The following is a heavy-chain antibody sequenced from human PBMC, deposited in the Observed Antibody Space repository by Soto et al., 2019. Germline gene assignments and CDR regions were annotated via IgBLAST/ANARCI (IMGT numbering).Heavy chain of an antibody. CDR1: GFTFSSYW. D-gene: IGHD6-13*01. J-gene: IGHJ4*02. CDR3: ARLDSSSWAFYY. CDR2: INSDGSDT. V-gene: IGHV3-74*01. Sequence: EMQLVESGGGLVQPGGSLRLSCAASGFTFSSYWMNWVRQGPGKGLVWVSRINSDGSDTSYADSVKGRFTISRDNAKNTLYLQMNSLRAEDTAVYYCARLDSSSWAFYYWGQGTLVTVSS.